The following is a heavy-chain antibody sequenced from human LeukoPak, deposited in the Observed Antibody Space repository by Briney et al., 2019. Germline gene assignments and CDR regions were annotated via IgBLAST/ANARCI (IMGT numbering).Heavy chain of an antibody. J-gene: IGHJ4*02. CDR2: ITSSGAYI. Sequence: GGSLRLSCAASGFTFSTYSMNWVRQAPGKGLEWVSYITSSGAYIFYADSMKGRFTISRDNAKNSLYLQMNSLRADDTAVYYCARGPKSLVTKLGSHSDYWGQGTLVTVSS. CDR3: ARGPKSLVTKLGSHSDY. D-gene: IGHD4-17*01. V-gene: IGHV3-21*01. CDR1: GFTFSTYS.